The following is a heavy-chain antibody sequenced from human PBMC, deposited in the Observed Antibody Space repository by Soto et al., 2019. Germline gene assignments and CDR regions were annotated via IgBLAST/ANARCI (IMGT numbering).Heavy chain of an antibody. CDR1: GFTFNSYG. CDR2: ISYDSTKT. Sequence: PGGSLRLSCPASGFTFNSYGMHWVRQGPGNGLEWVAFISYDSTKTYYADSVKGRFTISRDNSNSALYVQMNSLTGEDTAVYYFARTRSAWSDFHYYSVDVWGQGTTVTVSS. J-gene: IGHJ6*02. D-gene: IGHD1-26*01. CDR3: ARTRSAWSDFHYYSVDV. V-gene: IGHV3-30*03.